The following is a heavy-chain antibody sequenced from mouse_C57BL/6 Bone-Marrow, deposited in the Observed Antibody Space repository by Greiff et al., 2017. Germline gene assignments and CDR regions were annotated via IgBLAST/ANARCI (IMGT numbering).Heavy chain of an antibody. Sequence: DVKLVESGPGLVKPSQSLSLTCSVTGYSITSGYYWNWIRQFPGNKLEWMGYISYDGSNNYNPSLKNRISITRDTSKNQFFLKLNSVTTEDTATYYCARDLGYSNYGFAYWGQGTLVTVSA. J-gene: IGHJ3*01. CDR2: ISYDGSN. CDR1: GYSITSGYY. V-gene: IGHV3-6*01. CDR3: ARDLGYSNYGFAY. D-gene: IGHD2-5*01.